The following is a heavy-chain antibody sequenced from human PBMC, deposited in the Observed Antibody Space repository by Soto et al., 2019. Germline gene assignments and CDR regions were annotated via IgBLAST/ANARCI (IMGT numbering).Heavy chain of an antibody. Sequence: SETLSLTCIVSGASINNAYWSWIRQSPGKGLEYLGYIYYSGSNNFDPSLKRRVIASVDTSKNQVSLRLRSVTAADTAAYYCARGPGITISGVVLNGLDVWGQGTTVTVSS. CDR3: ARGPGITISGVVLNGLDV. CDR2: IYYSGSN. D-gene: IGHD3-3*01. CDR1: GASINNAY. J-gene: IGHJ6*02. V-gene: IGHV4-59*01.